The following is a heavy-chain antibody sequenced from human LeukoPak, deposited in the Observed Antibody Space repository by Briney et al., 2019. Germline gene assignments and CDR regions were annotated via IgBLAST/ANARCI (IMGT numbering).Heavy chain of an antibody. Sequence: VGSLRLSCAASGFTFSDYYMSWIRQAPGKGLEWVSYISSSGSTIYYADSVKGRFTISRDNAKNSLYLQMNSLRAEDTAVYYCARTRGYCSSTSCSEFDYWGQGTLVTVSS. CDR2: ISSSGSTI. D-gene: IGHD2-2*01. CDR1: GFTFSDYY. CDR3: ARTRGYCSSTSCSEFDY. V-gene: IGHV3-11*04. J-gene: IGHJ4*02.